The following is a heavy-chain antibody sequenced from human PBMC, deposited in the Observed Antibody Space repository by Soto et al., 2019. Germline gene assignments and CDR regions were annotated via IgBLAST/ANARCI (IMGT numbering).Heavy chain of an antibody. CDR2: IYYSGST. Sequence: SESLSLTCTVYGGSISSSSYYWGWIRQPPGKGLEWIGSIYYSGSTYYNPSLKSRVTISVDTSKNQFSLKLSSVTAADTAVYYCARQIKHYDILTGYYMGGYYFDYWGQGTLVTVSS. CDR1: GGSISSSSYY. CDR3: ARQIKHYDILTGYYMGGYYFDY. J-gene: IGHJ4*02. V-gene: IGHV4-39*01. D-gene: IGHD3-9*01.